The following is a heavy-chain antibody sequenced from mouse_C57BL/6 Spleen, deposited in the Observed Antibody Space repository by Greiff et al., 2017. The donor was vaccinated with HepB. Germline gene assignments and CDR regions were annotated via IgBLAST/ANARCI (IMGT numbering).Heavy chain of an antibody. D-gene: IGHD2-4*01. Sequence: QVQLQQSGPELVKPGASVKISCKASGYAFSSSWMNWVKQRPGKGLEWIGRIYPGDGDTNYNGKFKGKATLTADKSSSTAYMQLSSLTSEDSAVYFCARSYYDYDHAMDYWGQGTSVTVSS. J-gene: IGHJ4*01. V-gene: IGHV1-82*01. CDR3: ARSYYDYDHAMDY. CDR2: IYPGDGDT. CDR1: GYAFSSSW.